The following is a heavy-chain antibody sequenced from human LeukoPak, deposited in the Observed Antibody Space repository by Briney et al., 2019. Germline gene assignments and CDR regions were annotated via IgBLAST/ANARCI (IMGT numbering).Heavy chain of an antibody. V-gene: IGHV3-9*01. Sequence: GGSLRLSCAASGFTFDDYAIHWVRQAPGKGLEWVSGITWNSRGISYADSVKGRFTISRDNAKNSLYLQMNGLRAEDTALYYCARAPDRGDVTIKYFDNWGQGTLITVSS. CDR1: GFTFDDYA. D-gene: IGHD4-17*01. CDR2: ITWNSRGI. CDR3: ARAPDRGDVTIKYFDN. J-gene: IGHJ4*02.